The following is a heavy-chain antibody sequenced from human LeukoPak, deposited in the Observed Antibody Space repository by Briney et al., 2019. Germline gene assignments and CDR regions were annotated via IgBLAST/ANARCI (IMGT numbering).Heavy chain of an antibody. D-gene: IGHD6-19*01. CDR2: IYSGGST. J-gene: IGHJ3*02. CDR1: GFTVSSNY. Sequence: GGSLRLSCAASGFTVSSNYMSWVRQAPGKGLEWVSVIYSGGSTYYADSVKGRFTISRDNSKNTLYLQMNSLRAEDTAVYYCASADAVELAGAFDIWGQGTMVTVSS. V-gene: IGHV3-53*01. CDR3: ASADAVELAGAFDI.